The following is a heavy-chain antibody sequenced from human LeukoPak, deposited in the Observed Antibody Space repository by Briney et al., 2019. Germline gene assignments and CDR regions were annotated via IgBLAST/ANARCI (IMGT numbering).Heavy chain of an antibody. V-gene: IGHV4-38-2*02. J-gene: IGHJ5*02. CDR1: GYSISSGYY. CDR3: ASMQKFGGVIGH. CDR2: IYHSGST. Sequence: PSETLSLTCTVSGYSISSGYYWGWIRQPPGKGLEWIGSIYHSGSTYYNPSLKSRVTISVDTSKNQFSLKLSSVTAADTAVYYCASMQKFGGVIGHWGQGTLVTVSS. D-gene: IGHD3-16*01.